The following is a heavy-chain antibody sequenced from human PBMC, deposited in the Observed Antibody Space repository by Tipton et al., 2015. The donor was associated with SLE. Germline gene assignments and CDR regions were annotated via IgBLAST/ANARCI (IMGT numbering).Heavy chain of an antibody. CDR1: GGSISSYY. CDR3: ARDQSEKGYYGSGDYMDV. D-gene: IGHD3-10*01. V-gene: IGHV4-59*01. Sequence: TLSLTCTVSGGSISSYYWSWIRHPPGKGMGWIGYIYYSGRTKNNPSLKSRVTISVDTSTNQFSLKLSSVTAADTAVYYCARDQSEKGYYGSGDYMDVWGKVTTVTVSS. J-gene: IGHJ6*03. CDR2: IYYSGRT.